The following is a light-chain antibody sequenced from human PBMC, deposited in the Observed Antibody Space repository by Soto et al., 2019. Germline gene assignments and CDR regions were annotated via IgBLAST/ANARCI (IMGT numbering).Light chain of an antibody. CDR1: QSISSW. V-gene: IGKV1-5*01. CDR2: DAF. Sequence: DIQMTQSPATLSASVGDRVTITCRASQSISSWLAWYQQKPGKVPKLLIDDAFSLESGVPSRFSGSGSGTGITLTSSSLQPDDFATYYCQQYNTDPCTFGQGTKVEIK. CDR3: QQYNTDPCT. J-gene: IGKJ1*01.